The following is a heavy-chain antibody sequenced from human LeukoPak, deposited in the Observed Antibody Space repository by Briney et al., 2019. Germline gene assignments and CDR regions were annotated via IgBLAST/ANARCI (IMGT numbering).Heavy chain of an antibody. Sequence: SETLSLTCAVSGGSIGSRNWWSWVRQPPGKGLQWIGDIYQSGSTIYNPSLRSRVTMSVDRSKDQLSLKLSSVTAADTAVYYCARGIGAADFWGQGILVTVSS. CDR2: IYQSGST. D-gene: IGHD3-16*01. CDR3: ARGIGAADF. CDR1: GGSIGSRNW. V-gene: IGHV4-4*02. J-gene: IGHJ4*02.